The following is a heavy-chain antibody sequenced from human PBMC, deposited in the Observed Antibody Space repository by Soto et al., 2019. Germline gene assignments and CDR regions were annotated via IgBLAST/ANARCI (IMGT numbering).Heavy chain of an antibody. D-gene: IGHD3-22*01. Sequence: ASVKVSCKASGGTFSSYAISWVRQAPGQGLEWMGGIIPIFGTANYAQKFQGRVTITADESTSTAYMELSSLRSEDTAVYYCARCPYYYDRSGPGGFDPWGQGTLATVSS. CDR1: GGTFSSYA. J-gene: IGHJ5*02. CDR3: ARCPYYYDRSGPGGFDP. V-gene: IGHV1-69*13. CDR2: IIPIFGTA.